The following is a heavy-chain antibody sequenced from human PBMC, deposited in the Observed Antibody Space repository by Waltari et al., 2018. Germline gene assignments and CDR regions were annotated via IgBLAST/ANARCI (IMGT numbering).Heavy chain of an antibody. J-gene: IGHJ6*02. CDR2: TYYSGRT. Sequence: QVQLQESGPGLVKPSETLSLTCTVSGGSISSYYWSWIRQPPGKGLEWIGYTYYSGRTNYNPYLQSRVTISVDTSKNQLSLKLSAVTAADTAVYYCARGEYYYGMDVWGQGTTVTVSS. V-gene: IGHV4-59*01. CDR1: GGSISSYY. CDR3: ARGEYYYGMDV. D-gene: IGHD3-16*01.